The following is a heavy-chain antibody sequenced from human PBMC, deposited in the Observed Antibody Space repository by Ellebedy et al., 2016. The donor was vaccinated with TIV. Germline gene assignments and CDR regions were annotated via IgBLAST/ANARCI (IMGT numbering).Heavy chain of an antibody. CDR3: AGQLYDLAEEGFDY. CDR1: GGSISSSSYY. Sequence: SETLSLTXTVSGGSISSSSYYWGWIRQPPGKGLEWIGSIYYSGSTYYNPSLKSRVTISVDTSKNQFSLKLSSVTAADTAVYYCAGQLYDLAEEGFDYWGQGTLVTVSS. V-gene: IGHV4-39*01. D-gene: IGHD3-3*01. J-gene: IGHJ4*02. CDR2: IYYSGST.